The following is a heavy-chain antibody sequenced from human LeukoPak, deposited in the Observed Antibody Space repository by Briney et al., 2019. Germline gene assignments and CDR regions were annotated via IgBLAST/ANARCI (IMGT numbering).Heavy chain of an antibody. CDR2: IYYSGST. CDR1: GGSISSYY. J-gene: IGHJ4*02. Sequence: PSETLSLTCTVSGGSISSYYWSWIRQPPGKGLEWIGYIYYSGSTNYNPSLKSRVTISVDTPKNQFSLKLSSVTAADTAVYYCARFGNYDFWSGYIDYWGQGTLVTVSS. CDR3: ARFGNYDFWSGYIDY. D-gene: IGHD3-3*01. V-gene: IGHV4-59*01.